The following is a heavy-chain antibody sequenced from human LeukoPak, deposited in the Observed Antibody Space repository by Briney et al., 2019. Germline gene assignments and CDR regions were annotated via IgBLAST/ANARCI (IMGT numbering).Heavy chain of an antibody. CDR3: ARDDVRVSYYYYGTDV. V-gene: IGHV3-33*01. CDR1: GFTFSSYG. CDR2: IWYDGSNK. J-gene: IGHJ6*02. Sequence: PGGSLRLSCAASGFTFSSYGMHWVRQAPGKGLEWVAVIWYDGSNKYYADSVKGRFTISRDNSKNTLYLQMNSLRAEDTAVYYCARDDVRVSYYYYGTDVWGQGTTVTVSS. D-gene: IGHD6-6*01.